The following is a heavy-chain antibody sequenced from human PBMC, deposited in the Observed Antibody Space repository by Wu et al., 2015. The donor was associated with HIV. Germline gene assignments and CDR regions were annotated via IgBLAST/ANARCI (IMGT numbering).Heavy chain of an antibody. J-gene: IGHJ4*02. V-gene: IGHV1-69*01. D-gene: IGHD5-18*01. CDR3: ARYSYGINTPFDY. Sequence: QVQLVQSGGEVKKPGSSVKVSCKASGGTFSSYAISWVRQAPGQGLEWMGGIIPIFGTANYAQKFQGRVTITTDESTSTAYMELSSLRSEDTAVYYCARYSYGINTPFDYWGQGTLVTVSS. CDR2: IIPIFGTA. CDR1: GGTFSSYA.